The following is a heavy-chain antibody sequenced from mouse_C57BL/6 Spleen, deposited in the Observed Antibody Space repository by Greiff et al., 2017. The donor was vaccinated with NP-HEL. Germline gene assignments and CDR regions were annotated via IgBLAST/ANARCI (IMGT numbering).Heavy chain of an antibody. V-gene: IGHV5-12*01. CDR1: GFTFSDYY. CDR3: ARHTGYYEYFDV. CDR2: ISNGGGST. D-gene: IGHD2-3*01. Sequence: DVMLVESGGGLVQPGGSLKLSCAASGFTFSDYYMYWVRQTPEKRLEWVAYISNGGGSTYYPDTVKGRFTISRDNAKNTLYLQMSRLKSEDTARYYCARHTGYYEYFDVWGTGTTVTVSS. J-gene: IGHJ1*03.